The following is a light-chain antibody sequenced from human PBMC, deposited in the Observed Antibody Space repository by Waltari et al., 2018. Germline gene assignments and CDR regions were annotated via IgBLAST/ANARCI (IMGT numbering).Light chain of an antibody. J-gene: IGLJ1*01. CDR3: ATWDDTLDIYV. CDR2: RSR. V-gene: IGLV1-44*01. Sequence: QSVLTQPPSASGTPGQTVTISCSGSSSNIGTNSVNWYQQFPGQAPKLLIYRSRDRPSGGPERFSGSSSGPSASLASSGLQSEDEAEYYCATWDDTLDIYVFGAGTRLTVL. CDR1: SSNIGTNS.